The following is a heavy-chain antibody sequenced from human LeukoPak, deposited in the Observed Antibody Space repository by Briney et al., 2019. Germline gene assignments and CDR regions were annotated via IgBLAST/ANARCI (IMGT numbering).Heavy chain of an antibody. CDR3: AKCTNGVCSGNWFDP. V-gene: IGHV3-23*01. J-gene: IGHJ5*02. Sequence: GGSLRLSCTASGFTFGDYAMSWVRQAPGKGLEWVSAISGSGGSTYYADSVKGRFTISRDNSKSTLYLQMNSLRAEDTAVYYCAKCTNGVCSGNWFDPWGQGTLVTVSS. CDR2: ISGSGGST. CDR1: GFTFGDYA. D-gene: IGHD2-8*01.